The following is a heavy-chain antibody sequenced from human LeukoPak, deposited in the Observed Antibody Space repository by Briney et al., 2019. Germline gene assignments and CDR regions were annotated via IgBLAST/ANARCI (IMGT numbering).Heavy chain of an antibody. D-gene: IGHD6-19*01. CDR3: ARKYSSGWPN. J-gene: IGHJ4*02. CDR2: IYPGDADT. Sequence: GESLKISCQGSGYSFTTYWIGWVRHMPRKGLEWMGIIYPGDADTRYSTSFQGQVTISADKSINTAYLQWSSLKASDTAMYYCARKYSSGWPNWGQGTLVTVSS. V-gene: IGHV5-51*01. CDR1: GYSFTTYW.